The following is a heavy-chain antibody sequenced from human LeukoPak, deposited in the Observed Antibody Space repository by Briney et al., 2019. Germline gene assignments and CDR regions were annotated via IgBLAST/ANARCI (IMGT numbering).Heavy chain of an antibody. D-gene: IGHD6-19*01. CDR2: INHSGST. V-gene: IGHV4-34*01. CDR1: GGSFSGYY. Sequence: SETLSLTCAVYGGSFSGYYRSWIRQPPGKGLEWIGEINHSGSTNYNPSLKSRVTISVDTSKNQFSLKLSSVTAADTAVYYCARDEGSGWSYYWGQGTLVTVSS. J-gene: IGHJ4*02. CDR3: ARDEGSGWSYY.